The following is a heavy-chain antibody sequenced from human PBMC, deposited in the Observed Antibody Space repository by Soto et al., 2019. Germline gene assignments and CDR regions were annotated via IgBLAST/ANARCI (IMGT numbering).Heavy chain of an antibody. CDR1: GYTFTSYD. CDR2: MNPNSGNT. V-gene: IGHV1-8*01. Sequence: ASVKVSCKASGYTFTSYDINWVRQATGQGLEWMGWMNPNSGNTGYAQKFQGRVTMTRNTSISTAYMELSSLRSEDTAVYYCARYGYNWNTNYYYMDVWGKGTTVTVSS. CDR3: ARYGYNWNTNYYYMDV. D-gene: IGHD1-1*01. J-gene: IGHJ6*03.